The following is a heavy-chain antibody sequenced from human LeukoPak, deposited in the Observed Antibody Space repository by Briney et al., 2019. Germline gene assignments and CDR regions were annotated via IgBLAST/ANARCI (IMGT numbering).Heavy chain of an antibody. Sequence: GGSLRLSCAASGFTFSSYAMSWVRQAPGKGLEWVSGISGSGGSTYYADSVKGRFTISRDNSKNTLYLQMNSLRAEDTAVYYCAKGGAGARYDFWSGHPNWFDPWGQGTLVTVSS. CDR3: AKGGAGARYDFWSGHPNWFDP. D-gene: IGHD3-3*01. J-gene: IGHJ5*02. CDR2: ISGSGGST. V-gene: IGHV3-23*01. CDR1: GFTFSSYA.